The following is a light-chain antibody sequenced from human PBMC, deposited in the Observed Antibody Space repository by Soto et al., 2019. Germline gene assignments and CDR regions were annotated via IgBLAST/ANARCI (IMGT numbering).Light chain of an antibody. CDR3: QHRNNWLWT. CDR1: QSVSNNY. CDR2: GAS. V-gene: IGKV3D-20*02. J-gene: IGKJ1*01. Sequence: EIVLTQSPGTLSLSPGERATLSCRASQSVSNNYLAWYQQKPGQAPRLLIYGASNRATGIPDRFSGSGSGTDFTLTISSLEPEDFAVYYCQHRNNWLWTFGQGTKVDI.